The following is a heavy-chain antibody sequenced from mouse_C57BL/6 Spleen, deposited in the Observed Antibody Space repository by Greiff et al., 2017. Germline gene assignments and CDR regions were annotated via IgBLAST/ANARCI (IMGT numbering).Heavy chain of an antibody. D-gene: IGHD4-1*01. CDR1: GYTFTSYW. CDR3: RREARQWDE. V-gene: IGHV1-72*01. J-gene: IGHJ2*01. Sequence: QVQLQQPGADLVKPGASVKLSCKASGYTFTSYWMHWVNQRPGRGLEWIGRIDPNSGGTNYNESLKNKDTLTVDKPSSTAYMQLSSLTSEDSADYCCRREARQWDEWGQGTTLTVSS. CDR2: IDPNSGGT.